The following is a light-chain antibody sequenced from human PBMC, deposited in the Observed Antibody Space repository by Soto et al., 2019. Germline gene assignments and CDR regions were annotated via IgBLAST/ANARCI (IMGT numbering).Light chain of an antibody. V-gene: IGLV2-8*01. J-gene: IGLJ1*01. CDR3: SSYAGSSNV. Sequence: QSALTQPASVSGSPGQSITISCTATSGGVGDFDYVSWYQQHPGKAPKLMIYEVNKRPSGVPDRFSGSKSGNTASLTVSGLQAEDEADYYCSSYAGSSNVFGTGPKVTV. CDR1: SGGVGDFDY. CDR2: EVN.